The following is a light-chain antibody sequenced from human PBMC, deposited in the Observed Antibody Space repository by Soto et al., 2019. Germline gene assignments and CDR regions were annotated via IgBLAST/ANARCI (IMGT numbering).Light chain of an antibody. CDR2: EVS. J-gene: IGLJ2*01. CDR1: SSDVGGYNY. Sequence: QSALTQPPSASGSPGQSVTISCTGTSSDVGGYNYVSWYQQHPGKAPKLMIYEVSKRPSGVPDRFSDSKSGNTASLTVSGLQAEDEADYYCSSYAGNDKLLFGGGTKLTVL. CDR3: SSYAGNDKLL. V-gene: IGLV2-8*01.